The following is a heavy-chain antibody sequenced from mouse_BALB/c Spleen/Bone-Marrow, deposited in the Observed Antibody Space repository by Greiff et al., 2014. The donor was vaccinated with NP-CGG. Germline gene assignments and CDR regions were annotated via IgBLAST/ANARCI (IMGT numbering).Heavy chain of an antibody. CDR2: IDPANGNT. Sequence: EVKVVESGAALVKPGASVKLSCTASGFNIKDTYMHWVKQRPEQGLEWIGRIDPANGNTKYDPKFQGKATITADTSSNTAYLQLSSLTSEDTAVYYCANYCYGSHFDYWGQGTTLTVSS. CDR3: ANYCYGSHFDY. D-gene: IGHD1-1*01. V-gene: IGHV14-3*02. J-gene: IGHJ2*01. CDR1: GFNIKDTY.